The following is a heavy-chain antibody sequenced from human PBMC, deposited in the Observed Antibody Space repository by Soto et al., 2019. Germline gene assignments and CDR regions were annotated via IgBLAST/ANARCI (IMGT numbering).Heavy chain of an antibody. CDR3: ASKDFWSGPRTNGLDY. Sequence: GASVKVSCKASGGTFSSYTISWVRQAPGQGLEWMGRIIPILGIANYAQKFQGRVTITADKSTSTAYMELSSLRSEDTAVYYCASKDFWSGPRTNGLDYWGQGTLVNVSS. V-gene: IGHV1-69*02. CDR1: GGTFSSYT. J-gene: IGHJ4*02. D-gene: IGHD3-3*01. CDR2: IIPILGIA.